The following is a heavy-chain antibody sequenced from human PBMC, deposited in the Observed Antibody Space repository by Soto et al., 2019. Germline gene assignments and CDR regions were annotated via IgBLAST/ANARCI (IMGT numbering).Heavy chain of an antibody. CDR3: ARGVTSTRGGLDY. D-gene: IGHD4-17*01. Sequence: QVQLQESGPGLVKPSETLSLTCTVSGGSISSYYWSWIRQPPGKGLEWIGYIYYSGSTNYNPSLKSRVTISADTAKNQFSLKLSSVTAADTAVYYCARGVTSTRGGLDYWGQGTLVTLSS. CDR1: GGSISSYY. J-gene: IGHJ4*02. CDR2: IYYSGST. V-gene: IGHV4-59*01.